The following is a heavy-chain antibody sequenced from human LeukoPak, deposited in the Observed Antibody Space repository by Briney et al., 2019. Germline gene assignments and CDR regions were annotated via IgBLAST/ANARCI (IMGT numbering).Heavy chain of an antibody. V-gene: IGHV1-2*02. CDR2: INPNSGGT. D-gene: IGHD6-19*01. CDR1: GYTFTGYY. Sequence: GASVKVSCKASGYTFTGYYMHWVRQAPGQGLEWMGWINPNSGGTNYAQKFQGRVTMTRDTSISTAYMELSRLRSDDTAVYYCAREGSGWYDDYYYMDVWGKGTTVTVSS. J-gene: IGHJ6*03. CDR3: AREGSGWYDDYYYMDV.